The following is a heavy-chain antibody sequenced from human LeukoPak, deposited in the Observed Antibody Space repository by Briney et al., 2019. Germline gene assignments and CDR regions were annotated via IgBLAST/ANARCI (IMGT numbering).Heavy chain of an antibody. CDR2: INPSGGST. V-gene: IGHV1-46*01. CDR1: GYTFTSYH. D-gene: IGHD3-22*01. CDR3: ARELDSSIPS. J-gene: IGHJ4*02. Sequence: ASVKVSCKASGYTFTSYHMHWVRQAPGQGLEWMGIINPSGGSTSYAQKFQGRVTMTRDTSTSTVYMELSSLGSEDTAAYCCARELDSSIPSWGQGTLVTVSS.